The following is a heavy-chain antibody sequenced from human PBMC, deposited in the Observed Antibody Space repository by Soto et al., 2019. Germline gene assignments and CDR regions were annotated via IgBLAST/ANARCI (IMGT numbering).Heavy chain of an antibody. D-gene: IGHD6-19*01. CDR3: AGENVAVPAYF. J-gene: IGHJ4*02. CDR2: IKQDGSEM. CDR1: RFTFSNYW. V-gene: IGHV3-7*01. Sequence: GGSLRLSCSASRFTFSNYWMSWVRQAPGKGLEWVGNIKQDGSEMYYVDSVKGRFTISRDNAKNSVYLQMNSLRVDDTAVYFCAGENVAVPAYFWGQGTLVTVSS.